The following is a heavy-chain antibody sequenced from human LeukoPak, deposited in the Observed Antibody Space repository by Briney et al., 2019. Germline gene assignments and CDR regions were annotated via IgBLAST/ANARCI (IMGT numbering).Heavy chain of an antibody. J-gene: IGHJ4*02. D-gene: IGHD4-17*01. CDR2: ISSSSSYI. CDR3: ARVGLRPYFDY. Sequence: GGSLRLSCAASGFTFSSYSMNWVRQAPGKGLEWVSSISSSSSYIYYADSVKGRFTISRDNAKNSPYLQMNSLRAEDTAVYYCARVGLRPYFDYWGQGTLVTVSS. CDR1: GFTFSSYS. V-gene: IGHV3-21*01.